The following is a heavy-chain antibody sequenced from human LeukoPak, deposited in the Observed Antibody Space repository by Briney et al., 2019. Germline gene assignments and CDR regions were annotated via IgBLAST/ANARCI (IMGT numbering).Heavy chain of an antibody. V-gene: IGHV4-30-4*08. J-gene: IGHJ4*02. CDR1: GGSISSGDNY. Sequence: PSQTLSLTCTVSGGSISSGDNYWSWIRQPPGKGLEWIGYIYHNGSTYYNPSLKSRVTISVDTSKNQFSLKLNSVTAADTAVYYCARGDLYSSSWYNWGQGTLVTVSS. CDR3: ARGDLYSSSWYN. CDR2: IYHNGST. D-gene: IGHD6-13*01.